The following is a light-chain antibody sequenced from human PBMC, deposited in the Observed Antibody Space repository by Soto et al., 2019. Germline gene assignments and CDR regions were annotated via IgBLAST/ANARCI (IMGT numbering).Light chain of an antibody. Sequence: EIVLTQSPGTLSLSPGERATLSCRASQSVNSRLAWYQHKPGQAPRLLISGASSRATGIPDRFSGSGSATAFTLTISRLAPADFALYYWQHYGRSPITFGQGTRLEMK. CDR3: QHYGRSPIT. CDR1: QSVNSR. J-gene: IGKJ5*01. V-gene: IGKV3-20*01. CDR2: GAS.